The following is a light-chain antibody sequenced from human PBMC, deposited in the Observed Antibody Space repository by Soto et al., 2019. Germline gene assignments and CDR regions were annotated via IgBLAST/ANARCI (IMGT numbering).Light chain of an antibody. CDR2: EVS. V-gene: IGLV2-14*01. CDR1: KDDVGTYDY. CDR3: SSITTSHTWV. Sequence: QSAMTQPASVSGSPGQSITLPCTGTKDDVGTYDYVSWYQHHPGKAPKLIMYEVSHRPSGVSDRFSGSQSGYTASLTISGLQSEDGADYYCSSITTSHTWVFGGGTKLTVL. J-gene: IGLJ3*02.